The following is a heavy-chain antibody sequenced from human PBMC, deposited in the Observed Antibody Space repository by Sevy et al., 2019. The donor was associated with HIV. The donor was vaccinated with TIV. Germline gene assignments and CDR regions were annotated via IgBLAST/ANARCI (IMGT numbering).Heavy chain of an antibody. V-gene: IGHV4-39*01. CDR2: IYYSGST. Sequence: SETLSLTCTVSGGSISSSSYYWGWIRQPPGTGLEWIGTIYYSGSTYYNPSLKSRVTTSVDTSKNQFSLKLSSVTAAETAVYYCASDGRGWYGFLQHWGQGTLVTVSS. J-gene: IGHJ1*01. CDR1: GGSISSSSYY. D-gene: IGHD6-19*01. CDR3: ASDGRGWYGFLQH.